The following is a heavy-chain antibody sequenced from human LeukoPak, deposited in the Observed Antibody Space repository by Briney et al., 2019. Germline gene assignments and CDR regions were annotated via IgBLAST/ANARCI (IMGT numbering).Heavy chain of an antibody. D-gene: IGHD1-7*01. V-gene: IGHV1-2*02. J-gene: IGHJ5*02. Sequence: VASVTVSCKASGYTFTGYYMHWVRQAHGEGGEWMGWINPNSGGTKYAQKFQGRVTITRETSIGTAYMELSRLRSDDTAVYYCARVALELQKSNWFDPWGQGTLVTVSS. CDR1: GYTFTGYY. CDR2: INPNSGGT. CDR3: ARVALELQKSNWFDP.